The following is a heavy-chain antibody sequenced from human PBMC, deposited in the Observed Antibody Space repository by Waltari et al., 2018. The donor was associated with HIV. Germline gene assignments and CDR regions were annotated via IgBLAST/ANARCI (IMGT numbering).Heavy chain of an antibody. CDR3: TTRAITMVRGVIAKYYFDY. Sequence: EVQLVESGGGLVKSGGSLGLSCAASGFTFSNAWLSWARQAPGTGLEWVGRNKSKTDGGTTDYTAPVKGRFTISRDDSKNTLYLQMNSLKTEDTAVYYCTTRAITMVRGVIAKYYFDYWGQGTLVTVSS. CDR1: GFTFSNAW. D-gene: IGHD3-10*01. CDR2: NKSKTDGGTT. V-gene: IGHV3-15*01. J-gene: IGHJ4*02.